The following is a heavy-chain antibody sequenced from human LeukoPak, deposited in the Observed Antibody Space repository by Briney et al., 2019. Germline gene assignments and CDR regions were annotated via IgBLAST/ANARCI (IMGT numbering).Heavy chain of an antibody. CDR3: ARHKIVGATGGVFDY. D-gene: IGHD1-26*01. V-gene: IGHV4-59*08. CDR1: GGSISSYY. Sequence: SETLSLTCTVSGGSISSYYWSWIRQPPGKGLEWIGYIYYSGSTNYNPSLKSRVTISVDTSKNQFSLKLSSVTAADTAVYYCARHKIVGATGGVFDYWGQGTLVTVSS. J-gene: IGHJ4*02. CDR2: IYYSGST.